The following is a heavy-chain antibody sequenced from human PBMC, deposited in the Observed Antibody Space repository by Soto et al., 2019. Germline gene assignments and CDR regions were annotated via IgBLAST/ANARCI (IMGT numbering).Heavy chain of an antibody. CDR3: ATGPSGAFDI. CDR2: IWYDGSNK. Sequence: HPGGSLRLSCAASGFTFSSSGMHWVRQAPGKGLEWVAVIWYDGSNKYYADSVKGRFTISRDNSKNTLYLQMNSLRAEDTAVYYCATGPSGAFDIWGQGTMVTVSS. J-gene: IGHJ3*02. CDR1: GFTFSSSG. D-gene: IGHD3-10*01. V-gene: IGHV3-33*01.